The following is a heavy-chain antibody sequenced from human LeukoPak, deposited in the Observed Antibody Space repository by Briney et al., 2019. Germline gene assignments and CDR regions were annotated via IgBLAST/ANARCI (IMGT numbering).Heavy chain of an antibody. CDR3: ARYRFGDSPRYFLDY. V-gene: IGHV4-31*03. J-gene: IGHJ4*02. CDR1: GGSISSGDYY. D-gene: IGHD4-17*01. Sequence: SQTLSLTCTVSGGSISSGDYYWSWIRQHPGKGLEWIGYIYYSGSTYYNLSLKSRLTISVDTSKNQFSLKVSPVTAADTAVYYCARYRFGDSPRYFLDYWGQGTLVFVSS. CDR2: IYYSGST.